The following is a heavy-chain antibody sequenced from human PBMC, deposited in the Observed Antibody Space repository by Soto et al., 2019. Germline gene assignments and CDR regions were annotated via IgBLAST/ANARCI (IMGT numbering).Heavy chain of an antibody. Sequence: ASVKVSCKASGYTFTSYGISWVRQAPGQGLEWMGWISAYNGNTNYAQKLQGRVTMTTDTSTSTAYMELRSLRSDDTAVYYCARVGYGDYVGHYYYYMDVWGKGTTVTVSS. V-gene: IGHV1-18*01. CDR2: ISAYNGNT. CDR1: GYTFTSYG. J-gene: IGHJ6*03. D-gene: IGHD4-17*01. CDR3: ARVGYGDYVGHYYYYMDV.